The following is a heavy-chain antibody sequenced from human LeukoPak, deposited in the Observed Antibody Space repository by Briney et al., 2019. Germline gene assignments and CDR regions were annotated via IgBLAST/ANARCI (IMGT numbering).Heavy chain of an antibody. D-gene: IGHD2-2*01. V-gene: IGHV3-23*01. Sequence: GGSLRLSCAASGFTFSSYGITWVRQAPGKGLEWVSGISGSGENTYYADSVKGRFTISRDNSKNTLYLQMNSLRAEDTALYYCAKDLTSWNCWGQGTLVTVSS. CDR1: GFTFSSYG. CDR2: ISGSGENT. CDR3: AKDLTSWNC. J-gene: IGHJ4*02.